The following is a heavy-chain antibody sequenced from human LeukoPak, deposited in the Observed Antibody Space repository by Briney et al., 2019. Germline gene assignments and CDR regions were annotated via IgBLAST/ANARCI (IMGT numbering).Heavy chain of an antibody. Sequence: GGSLRLSCTASGFTFGDYAMSWVRQAPGKGLEWVGFIRSKAYGGTTECAASVKGRFTISRDDSKSIAYLQMNSLKTEDTAVYYCTRVEVHYGMDVWGQGTTVTVSS. CDR1: GFTFGDYA. CDR3: TRVEVHYGMDV. V-gene: IGHV3-49*04. J-gene: IGHJ6*02. CDR2: IRSKAYGGTT.